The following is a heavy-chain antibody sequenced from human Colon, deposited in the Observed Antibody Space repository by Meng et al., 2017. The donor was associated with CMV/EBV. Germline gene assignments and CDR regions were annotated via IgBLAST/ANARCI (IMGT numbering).Heavy chain of an antibody. CDR3: VTNAFDI. Sequence: GESLKISCEASGFTFSTYEMSWVRQAPGKGLEWVSAISGSGGSTYYADSVKGRFTISRDNSKNTLYLQMNSLRAEDTAVYYTVTNAFDIWGQGTMVTVSS. D-gene: IGHD4-17*01. V-gene: IGHV3-23*01. CDR1: GFTFSTYE. CDR2: ISGSGGST. J-gene: IGHJ3*02.